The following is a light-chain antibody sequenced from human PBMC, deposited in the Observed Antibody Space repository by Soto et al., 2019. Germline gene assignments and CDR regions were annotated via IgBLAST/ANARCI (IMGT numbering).Light chain of an antibody. V-gene: IGKV1-8*01. J-gene: IGKJ3*01. CDR3: QQYYSYPT. CDR2: AAS. CDR1: QGISSY. Sequence: AIRMTQSPSSFSASTGDRVTITCRASQGISSYLAWYQQKPGKAPKLLIYAASTLQSGVPSRFSGSGSGTDFTLTISCLQSEDFATYYCQQYYSYPTFGPGTKGDIK.